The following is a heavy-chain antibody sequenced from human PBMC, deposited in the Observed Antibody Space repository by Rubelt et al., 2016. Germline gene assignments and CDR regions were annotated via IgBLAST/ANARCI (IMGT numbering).Heavy chain of an antibody. V-gene: IGHV4-30-2*02. CDR1: GGSVNSGGYS. CDR3: AGSGYSSGWYDY. Sequence: QLQLQESGSGLVKTSQTLSLTCAVSGGSVNSGGYSWSWIRQPPGKGLEWIGYIFHRGTTSYNPSLKGRVTISVDTSQKQFSLMLTSVTAADTAVYFWAGSGYSSGWYDYWGQGTLVTVSS. D-gene: IGHD6-19*01. CDR2: IFHRGTT. J-gene: IGHJ4*02.